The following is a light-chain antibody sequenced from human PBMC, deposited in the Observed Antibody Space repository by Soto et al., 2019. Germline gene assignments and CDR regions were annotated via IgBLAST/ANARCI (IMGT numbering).Light chain of an antibody. V-gene: IGKV3-15*01. J-gene: IGKJ4*01. CDR1: QSVSSN. Sequence: EIVMTQSPATLSVSPGERATLSCRASQSVSSNLAWYQQKPGQTPKLLIYVASTRATGIPARFSSSGSGTEFTLTISSLQYEDFAVYYCQQYNVWPLTFGGGTKVEFK. CDR3: QQYNVWPLT. CDR2: VAS.